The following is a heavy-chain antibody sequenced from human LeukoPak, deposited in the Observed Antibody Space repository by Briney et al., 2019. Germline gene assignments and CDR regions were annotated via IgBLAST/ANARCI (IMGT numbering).Heavy chain of an antibody. J-gene: IGHJ4*02. CDR3: AKVSGGYSYGYGDY. V-gene: IGHV3-23*01. D-gene: IGHD5-18*01. Sequence: PGGSLRLSCAASGFTFSSYAMSWVRQAPGKGLEWVSAISGSGGFTYYADSVKGRFTISRDNSRNTLYLQMNSLRAEDTAEYYCAKVSGGYSYGYGDYWGQGTLVTVSS. CDR2: ISGSGGFT. CDR1: GFTFSSYA.